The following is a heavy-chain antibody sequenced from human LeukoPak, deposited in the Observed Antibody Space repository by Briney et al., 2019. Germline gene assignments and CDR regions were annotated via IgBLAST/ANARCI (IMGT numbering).Heavy chain of an antibody. Sequence: ASVKVSCKASGYTFTGYYMHWVRQAPGQGLEWMGWINPNSGGTNYAQKFQGRVTMTRDTSISTAYMELSRLRSDDTAVYYCARPHCSGGSCYSGAFDIWGQGTMVTVSS. D-gene: IGHD2-15*01. V-gene: IGHV1-2*02. CDR1: GYTFTGYY. CDR2: INPNSGGT. J-gene: IGHJ3*02. CDR3: ARPHCSGGSCYSGAFDI.